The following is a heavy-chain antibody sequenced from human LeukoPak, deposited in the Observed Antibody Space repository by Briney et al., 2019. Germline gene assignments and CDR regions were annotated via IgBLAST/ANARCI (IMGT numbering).Heavy chain of an antibody. V-gene: IGHV4-59*08. J-gene: IGHJ3*02. Sequence: SETLSLTCTVSGGSISSYYWSWIRQPPGKGLEWIGYIYYSGSTNYNPSLKSRVTISVDTSKNQFSLKLSSVTAADTAVYYCARHSVGYNYLPGAFDIWGQGTMVTVSS. CDR2: IYYSGST. CDR1: GGSISSYY. CDR3: ARHSVGYNYLPGAFDI. D-gene: IGHD5-12*01.